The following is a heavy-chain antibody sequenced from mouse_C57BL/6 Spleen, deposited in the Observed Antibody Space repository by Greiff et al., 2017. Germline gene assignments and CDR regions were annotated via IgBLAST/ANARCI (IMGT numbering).Heavy chain of an antibody. J-gene: IGHJ1*03. CDR1: GYTFTDYY. CDR3: ARSPDYYGSRGDWYFDV. Sequence: EVQLQESGPVLVKPGASVKMSCKASGYTFTDYYMNWVKQSHGKSLEWIGVINPYNGGTSYNQKFKGKATLTVDKSSSTAYMELNSLTSEDSAVYYCARSPDYYGSRGDWYFDVWGTGTTVTVSS. V-gene: IGHV1-19*01. CDR2: INPYNGGT. D-gene: IGHD1-1*01.